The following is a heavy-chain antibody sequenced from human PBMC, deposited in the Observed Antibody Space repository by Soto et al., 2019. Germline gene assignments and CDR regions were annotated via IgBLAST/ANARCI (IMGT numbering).Heavy chain of an antibody. D-gene: IGHD1-26*01. Sequence: SETLSLTCVVSNFSISSGYYWGWIRQSPGKGLEWIASIYRSGTTSYNPSLKSRVTISVDPSKNQFSLTLTAVTAADTAVYYCARTYSGSYYSVFNYWGRGSLVTVSS. J-gene: IGHJ4*02. CDR2: IYRSGTT. CDR3: ARTYSGSYYSVFNY. CDR1: NFSISSGYY. V-gene: IGHV4-38-2*01.